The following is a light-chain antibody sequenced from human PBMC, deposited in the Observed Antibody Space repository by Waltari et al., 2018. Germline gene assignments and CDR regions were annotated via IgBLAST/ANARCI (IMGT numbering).Light chain of an antibody. J-gene: IGLJ3*02. CDR3: AAWDGSQFARV. Sequence: QSVLTQPPSASGTPGQRVIISCSGSSPIIGSDTVTWYQQLPGTAPRRLIYSTNQRPSGVPDRFSGSKSGTSAFLAISGLQSEDESDYYCAAWDGSQFARVFGGGTKLSVL. CDR1: SPIIGSDT. CDR2: STN. V-gene: IGLV1-44*01.